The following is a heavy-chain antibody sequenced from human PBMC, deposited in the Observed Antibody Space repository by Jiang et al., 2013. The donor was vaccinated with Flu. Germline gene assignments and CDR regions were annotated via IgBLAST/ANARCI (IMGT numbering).Heavy chain of an antibody. CDR3: ARRYYDFWTGYSGDHNSYYMDV. CDR1: GGSISSHY. Sequence: GSGLVKPSETLSLTCTVSGGSISSHYWSWIRQPPGKGLEWIGYINYSGSTNYNPSLKSRITISVDTSKNQFSLKLSSVTAADTAVYYCARRYYDFWTGYSGDHNSYYMDVWGKGTTVTVSS. CDR2: INYSGST. D-gene: IGHD3-3*01. J-gene: IGHJ6*03. V-gene: IGHV4-59*11.